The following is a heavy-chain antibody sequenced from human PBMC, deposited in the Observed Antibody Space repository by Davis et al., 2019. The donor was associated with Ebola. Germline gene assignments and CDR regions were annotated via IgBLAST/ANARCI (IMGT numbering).Heavy chain of an antibody. CDR1: GGSVSSGAYY. D-gene: IGHD5-18*01. CDR2: MAYYGSA. J-gene: IGHJ4*02. Sequence: MPGGSLRLSCTVSGGSVSSGAYYWSWLRQPPGKGLEWIGYMAYYGSATYSPSLRSRVTISVDKSKNQFSLELASVTTADTAVYYCARGDSRPYSYGFDSWGQGTLVTVSS. CDR3: ARGDSRPYSYGFDS. V-gene: IGHV4-61*08.